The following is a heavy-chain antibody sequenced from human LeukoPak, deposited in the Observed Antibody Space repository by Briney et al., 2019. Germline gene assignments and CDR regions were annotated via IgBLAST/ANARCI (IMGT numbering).Heavy chain of an antibody. Sequence: PAETLSLTCTVSGGSISSSSYYWGWIRQPPGKGLEWIVSIYYSGRTYYNPSLKSRVTISVDTSKKQFSLKLSSVTAADTAVYYCACTRITMIVVVHSGLDYWGQGTLVTVYS. J-gene: IGHJ4*02. CDR2: IYYSGRT. V-gene: IGHV4-39*01. D-gene: IGHD3-22*01. CDR1: GGSISSSSYY. CDR3: ACTRITMIVVVHSGLDY.